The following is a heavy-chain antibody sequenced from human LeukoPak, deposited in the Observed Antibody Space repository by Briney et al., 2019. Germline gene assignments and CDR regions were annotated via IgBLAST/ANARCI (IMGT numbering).Heavy chain of an antibody. CDR3: ARDPSAVAGFFDY. Sequence: GGSLRLSCAASGFTFSSYSMNWVRQAPGKGLEWVSYISSSSSTIYYADSVKGRFTISRDNAKNSLYLQMNSLRAEDTAVYYCARDPSAVAGFFDYWGQGTLVTVSS. CDR1: GFTFSSYS. J-gene: IGHJ4*02. CDR2: ISSSSSTI. V-gene: IGHV3-48*04. D-gene: IGHD6-19*01.